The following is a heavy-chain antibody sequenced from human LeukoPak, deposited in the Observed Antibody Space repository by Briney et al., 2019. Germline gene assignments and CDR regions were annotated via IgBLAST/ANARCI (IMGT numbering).Heavy chain of an antibody. J-gene: IGHJ6*03. V-gene: IGHV3-74*01. Sequence: GGSLRLSCAASGFSFSVYWMHWVRQAPGKGLVWVSRINSDGSSTGYADSVKGRFTISRDNAKNTLYLQMNGLRAEDTAMYYCARDPFTLGYSYYYMDVWGKGTTVTVSS. CDR1: GFSFSVYW. D-gene: IGHD3-16*01. CDR2: INSDGSST. CDR3: ARDPFTLGYSYYYMDV.